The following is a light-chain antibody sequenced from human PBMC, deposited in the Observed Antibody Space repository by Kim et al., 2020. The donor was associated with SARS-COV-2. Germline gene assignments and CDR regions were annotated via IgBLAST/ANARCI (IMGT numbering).Light chain of an antibody. CDR1: KLGDKY. Sequence: SVSPGQTARIPCSGDKLGDKYACWYQQKPGQSPVLVIYQDSQRPSGIPERFSGSNSGNTATLTISGTQARDEADYYCQAWDSSTTVFGGGTQLTVL. CDR3: QAWDSSTTV. V-gene: IGLV3-1*01. J-gene: IGLJ2*01. CDR2: QDS.